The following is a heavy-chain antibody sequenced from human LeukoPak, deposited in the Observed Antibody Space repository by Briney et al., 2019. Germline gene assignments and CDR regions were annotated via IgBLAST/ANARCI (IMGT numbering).Heavy chain of an antibody. Sequence: ASVKVSCKASGYTFTSYGISWVRQAPGQGLEWMGWISAYNGNTNYAQKFQGRVTMTRDTSISTAYMELSRLRSDDTAVYYCARDIAHYYDRTGWFDPWGQGTLVTVSS. CDR1: GYTFTSYG. D-gene: IGHD3-22*01. CDR2: ISAYNGNT. CDR3: ARDIAHYYDRTGWFDP. J-gene: IGHJ5*02. V-gene: IGHV1-18*01.